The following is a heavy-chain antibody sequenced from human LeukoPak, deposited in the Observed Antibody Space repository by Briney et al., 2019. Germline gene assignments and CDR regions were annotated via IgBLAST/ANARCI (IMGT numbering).Heavy chain of an antibody. Sequence: GGSLRLSCAVSGFTLSSYAITWVRQAPGKGLEWVSGIGGGGDNTYYADFVKGRFTISRDNSKNTLYLQMNSLRAEDTAVYYCAKDLGLTISGRLECWGQGTLVTVSS. V-gene: IGHV3-23*01. CDR3: AKDLGLTISGRLEC. D-gene: IGHD6-6*01. CDR1: GFTLSSYA. CDR2: IGGGGDNT. J-gene: IGHJ4*02.